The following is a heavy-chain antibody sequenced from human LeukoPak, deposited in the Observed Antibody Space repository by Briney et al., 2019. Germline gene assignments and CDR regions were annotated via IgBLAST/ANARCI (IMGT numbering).Heavy chain of an antibody. Sequence: GGSLRLSCAASGFTVGYNYMTWVRQAPGKGLEWVSSISSSSSYIYYGDSVKGRFTISRDNAKNSLYLQMSSLRAEDTAVYFCASGMDPYYAYWGQGTLVTVSS. J-gene: IGHJ4*02. V-gene: IGHV3-21*06. CDR3: ASGMDPYYAY. D-gene: IGHD1-14*01. CDR1: GFTVGYNY. CDR2: ISSSSSYI.